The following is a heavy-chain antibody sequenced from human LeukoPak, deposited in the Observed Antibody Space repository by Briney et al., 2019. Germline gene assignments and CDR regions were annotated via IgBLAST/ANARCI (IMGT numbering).Heavy chain of an antibody. Sequence: SETLSLTCTVSGGSISSSSYYWGWIRQPPGKGLEWIGSIYYSGSTYYNPSLKSRVTISVDTSKNQFSLELSSVTAADTAVYYCRIAAAGEYYFDYWGQGTLVTVSS. CDR3: RIAAAGEYYFDY. CDR2: IYYSGST. J-gene: IGHJ4*02. CDR1: GGSISSSSYY. D-gene: IGHD6-13*01. V-gene: IGHV4-39*01.